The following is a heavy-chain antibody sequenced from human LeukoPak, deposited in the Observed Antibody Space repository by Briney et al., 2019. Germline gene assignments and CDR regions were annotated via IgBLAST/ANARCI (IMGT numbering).Heavy chain of an antibody. CDR3: ARTYSSGRVDY. D-gene: IGHD6-19*01. CDR1: GYTFTSYY. CDR2: INPSGGST. J-gene: IGHJ4*02. V-gene: IGHV1-46*01. Sequence: ASVKVSCKASGYTFTSYYMHWVRQAPGQGLEWMGIINPSGGSTSYAQKFQGRVTMTRDTSTSTVYMELRSLRSDDTAVYYCARTYSSGRVDYWGQGTLVTVSS.